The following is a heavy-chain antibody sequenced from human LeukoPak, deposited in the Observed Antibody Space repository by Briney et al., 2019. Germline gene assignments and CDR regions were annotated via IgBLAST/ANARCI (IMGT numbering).Heavy chain of an antibody. CDR1: GFTFSTHV. V-gene: IGHV4-59*10. CDR2: IYTSGST. D-gene: IGHD3-9*01. CDR3: AGGDILTGYYESGYYYYGMDV. Sequence: GSLRLSCAASGFTFSTHVMTWVRQAPGKGLEWIGRIYTSGSTNYNPSLKRRVTMSVDTSKNQFSLKLSSVTAADTAVYYCAGGDILTGYYESGYYYYGMDVWGQGTTVTVSS. J-gene: IGHJ6*02.